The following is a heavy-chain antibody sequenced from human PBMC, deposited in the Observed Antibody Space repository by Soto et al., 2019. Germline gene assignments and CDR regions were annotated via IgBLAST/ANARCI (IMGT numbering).Heavy chain of an antibody. CDR3: AKVRASYLSASYFYYGLDV. CDR2: ISGSGSSV. Sequence: GGSLRLSCAASGFTFSHYVLSWVRQSPERGLEWVSSISGSGSSVYVADSVRGRFIMSRDLSTNTVSLQMNSLRAEDTAVYYCAKVRASYLSASYFYYGLDVWGQGTTVTVSS. J-gene: IGHJ6*02. V-gene: IGHV3-23*01. CDR1: GFTFSHYV. D-gene: IGHD3-10*01.